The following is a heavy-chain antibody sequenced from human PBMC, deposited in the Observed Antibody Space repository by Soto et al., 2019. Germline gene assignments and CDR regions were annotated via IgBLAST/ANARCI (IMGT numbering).Heavy chain of an antibody. J-gene: IGHJ4*02. D-gene: IGHD6-19*01. CDR2: ISAYNGNT. V-gene: IGHV1-18*01. CDR1: GYTFTSYG. Sequence: ASVKVSXXXSGYTFTSYGISWVRQAPGQGLEWMGWISAYNGNTNYAQKLQGRVTMTTDTSTSTAYMELRSLRSDDTAVYYCAGEFSGWNDYWGQGTLVTVSS. CDR3: AGEFSGWNDY.